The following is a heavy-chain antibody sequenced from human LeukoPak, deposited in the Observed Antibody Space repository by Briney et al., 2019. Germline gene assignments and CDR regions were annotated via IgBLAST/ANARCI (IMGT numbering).Heavy chain of an antibody. CDR3: TNCARAGGYCYYDY. CDR1: GFNFNNYA. Sequence: GGSLRLSCAASGFNFNNYAMSWVRQAPGKGLEWVSAISGSGDATYYADSVKGRFTISRDNSKNTLYLQVNSLRAEDTAVYYCTNCARAGGYCYYDYWGQGTLVTVSS. D-gene: IGHD2-21*02. V-gene: IGHV3-23*01. J-gene: IGHJ4*02. CDR2: ISGSGDAT.